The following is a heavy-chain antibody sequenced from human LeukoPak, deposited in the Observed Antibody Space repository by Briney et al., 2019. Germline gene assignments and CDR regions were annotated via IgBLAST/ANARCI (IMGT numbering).Heavy chain of an antibody. CDR1: GFTFSNFG. CDR3: AREKQSGGTPFDY. V-gene: IGHV3-30*12. D-gene: IGHD1-26*01. CDR2: VADDEKTI. Sequence: GGSLRLSCAASGFTFSNFGMHWVRQAPGKGLEWVAVVADDEKTIFYADSLKGRFTVSRDNSKNTVYLQMNSLRDEDTAVYCCAREKQSGGTPFDYWGQGSLVTVSS. J-gene: IGHJ4*02.